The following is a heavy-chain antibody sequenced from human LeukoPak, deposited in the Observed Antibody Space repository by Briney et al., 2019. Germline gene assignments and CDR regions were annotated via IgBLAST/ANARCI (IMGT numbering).Heavy chain of an antibody. CDR2: IYSSGNS. V-gene: IGHV4-39*07. J-gene: IGHJ4*02. Sequence: PSETLSLTCSLSGDSITTNSYWWGWIRQSPGKGLEWIGSIYSSGNSYYNPSLKSRVTISVDTSKNQFSLKLSSVTAADTAVYYCARTTPAFDYWGQGTLVTVSS. CDR1: GDSITTNSYW. D-gene: IGHD4-11*01. CDR3: ARTTPAFDY.